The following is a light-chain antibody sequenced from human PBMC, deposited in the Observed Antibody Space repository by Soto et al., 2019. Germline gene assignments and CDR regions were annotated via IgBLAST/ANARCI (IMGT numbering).Light chain of an antibody. V-gene: IGKV2-28*01. CDR3: MQPLHSGT. Sequence: DIVMTQSPLSLPVTPGEPASISCRSSQSLLHSNGYNYLDWYLQKPGQSPQLLIYLGSNRASGVPDRFSGSGSGTDFTLKISRVEAEDVGVYYCMQPLHSGTFGQGTKVESK. CDR2: LGS. J-gene: IGKJ1*01. CDR1: QSLLHSNGYNY.